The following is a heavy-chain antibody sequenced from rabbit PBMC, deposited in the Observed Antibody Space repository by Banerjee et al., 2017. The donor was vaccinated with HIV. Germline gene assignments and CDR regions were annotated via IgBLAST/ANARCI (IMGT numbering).Heavy chain of an antibody. J-gene: IGHJ4*01. D-gene: IGHD6-1*01. V-gene: IGHV1S40*01. CDR1: GFSFSSGYD. CDR2: IDTGSGNT. CDR3: AIYAVYGYLSL. Sequence: QSLEESGGDLVKPGASLTLTCTASGFSFSSGYDMCWVRQAPGKGLEWIACIDTGSGNTVYASWAKGRFTISFDNAQNTVFLQMTSLTAADTATYFCAIYAVYGYLSLWGPGTLVTVS.